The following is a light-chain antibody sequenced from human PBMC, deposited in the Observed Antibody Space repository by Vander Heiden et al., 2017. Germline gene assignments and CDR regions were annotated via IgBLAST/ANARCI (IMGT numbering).Light chain of an antibody. J-gene: IGKJ1*01. V-gene: IGKV3-11*01. CDR2: DAS. Sequence: EIVLTQSPATLSLSPGERATLSCRASQSVSSYLAWYQQKPGQAPRLLIYDASNRATGIPARFSGSGSGTDFTLTISSLEPEDFAVYYCQQRSNWSWTFGQGIKLEIK. CDR1: QSVSSY. CDR3: QQRSNWSWT.